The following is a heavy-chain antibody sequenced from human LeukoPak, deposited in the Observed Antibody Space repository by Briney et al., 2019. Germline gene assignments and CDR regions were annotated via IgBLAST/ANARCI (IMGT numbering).Heavy chain of an antibody. D-gene: IGHD5-24*01. CDR3: ARGGDGYNWDYFDY. Sequence: SETLSLTCTVSGGSISSGSYYWRWIRQPAGKGLEWIGRIYTSGSTNYNPSLKSRVTISVDTSKNQFPLKLSSVTAADTAVYYCARGGDGYNWDYFDYWGQGTLVTVSS. CDR2: IYTSGST. V-gene: IGHV4-61*02. J-gene: IGHJ4*02. CDR1: GGSISSGSYY.